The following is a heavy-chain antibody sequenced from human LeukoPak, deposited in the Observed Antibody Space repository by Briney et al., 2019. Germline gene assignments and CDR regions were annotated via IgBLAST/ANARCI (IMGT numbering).Heavy chain of an antibody. CDR3: AKDQGLTAPPPYGLDV. CDR1: GGTFSSSA. V-gene: IGHV1-69*04. J-gene: IGHJ6*02. CDR2: IIPVLNIT. Sequence: ASVKVSCKTSGGTFSSSAITWVRQAPGQGLEWMGRIIPVLNITTYAQKFQGRVTITADTSTSTVYMELSSLRSEETAVYYCAKDQGLTAPPPYGLDVWGQGTTVIVTS. D-gene: IGHD5-18*01.